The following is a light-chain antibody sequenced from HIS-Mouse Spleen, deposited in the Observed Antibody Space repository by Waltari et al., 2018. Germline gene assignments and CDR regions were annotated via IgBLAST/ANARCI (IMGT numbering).Light chain of an antibody. CDR2: EVS. J-gene: IGLJ1*01. Sequence: QSALTQPASVSGSPGQSITISSTGTSIDVGCYNYVSRYQQHPGKAPKLMIYEVSNRPSGVSNRFSGSKSGNTASLTISGLQAEDEADYYCSSYTSSSTNYVFGTGTKVTVL. CDR3: SSYTSSSTNYV. V-gene: IGLV2-14*01. CDR1: SIDVGCYNY.